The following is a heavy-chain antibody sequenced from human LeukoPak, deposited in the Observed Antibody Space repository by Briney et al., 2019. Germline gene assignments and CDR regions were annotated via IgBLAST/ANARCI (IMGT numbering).Heavy chain of an antibody. Sequence: ASVNVSCKASGYTFTSYGISWVRQAPGQGLEWMGWISAYNVNTNSAQNLQGRVTMTTDTSTSTAYMELRRLRSDDTAVYYCARDYVVNYYDSSGYQRGGDAVDIWGQGTMVTVSS. CDR3: ARDYVVNYYDSSGYQRGGDAVDI. V-gene: IGHV1-18*01. D-gene: IGHD3-22*01. J-gene: IGHJ3*02. CDR2: ISAYNVNT. CDR1: GYTFTSYG.